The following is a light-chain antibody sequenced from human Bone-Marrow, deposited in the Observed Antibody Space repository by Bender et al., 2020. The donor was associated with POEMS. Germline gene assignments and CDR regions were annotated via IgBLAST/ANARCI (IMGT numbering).Light chain of an antibody. CDR1: SSNIVTNP. J-gene: IGLJ3*02. CDR3: QSYDSSLRNWV. Sequence: QSVLTQPPSASGTPGQRVIISCSGSSSNIVTNPVNWYQHLPGTAPKVLIYNTNQRPSGVPDRFSGSKSGTSASLAITGLQAEDEADFYCQSYDSSLRNWVFGGGTKLTVL. CDR2: NTN. V-gene: IGLV1-44*01.